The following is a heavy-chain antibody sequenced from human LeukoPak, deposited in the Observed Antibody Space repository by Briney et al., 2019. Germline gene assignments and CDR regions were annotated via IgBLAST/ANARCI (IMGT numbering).Heavy chain of an antibody. CDR3: AKRSDYYDSSGPDLGY. CDR1: GGSISSGGYY. D-gene: IGHD3-22*01. V-gene: IGHV4-30-2*01. CDR2: IYHSGST. Sequence: SQTLSLTCTVSGGSISSGGYYWSWIRQPPGKGLEWIGYIYHSGSTYYNPSLKSRVTISVDKSKNQFSLKLSSVTAADTAVYYCAKRSDYYDSSGPDLGYWGQGTLVTVSS. J-gene: IGHJ4*02.